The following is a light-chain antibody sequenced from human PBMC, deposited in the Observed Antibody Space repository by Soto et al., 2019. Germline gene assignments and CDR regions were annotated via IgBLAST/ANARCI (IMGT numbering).Light chain of an antibody. CDR3: QQSYSSPLT. CDR2: VAS. J-gene: IGKJ4*01. Sequence: DIQMTQSPSSLSASVGDRVTITCRASQSISSYLNWYQQKQGKAPKLLIYVASSLQSGVPSRFSGSGSGTDFTLTISSLQPEDFGTYYCQQSYSSPLTFGGGTKVDIK. V-gene: IGKV1-39*01. CDR1: QSISSY.